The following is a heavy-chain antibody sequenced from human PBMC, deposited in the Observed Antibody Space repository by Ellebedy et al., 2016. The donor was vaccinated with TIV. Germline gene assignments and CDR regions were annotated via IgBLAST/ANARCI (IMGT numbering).Heavy chain of an antibody. CDR2: IIGSGGTT. CDR1: GFTFSSYA. CDR3: VRDHQAHDY. V-gene: IGHV3-23*01. J-gene: IGHJ4*02. Sequence: ESLKISCAASGFTFSSYAMTCVRQAPGKGLEWVSVIIGSGGTTYYTNSVKGRFTISRDNSKNTVYLQMSSLRPEDTAVYYCVRDHQAHDYWGQGSRVTVSS.